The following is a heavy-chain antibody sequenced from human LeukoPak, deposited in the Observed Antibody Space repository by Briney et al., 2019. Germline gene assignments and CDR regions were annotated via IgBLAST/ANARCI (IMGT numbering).Heavy chain of an antibody. D-gene: IGHD6-19*01. J-gene: IGHJ4*02. CDR1: GGSFSGYY. CDR3: AREAGSGWYGGTRREFDS. V-gene: IGHV4-34*01. Sequence: PSETLSLTCAAYGGSFSGYYWSWIRQPPGKGLEWIGEINHSGSTNYNPSLKSRVTISVDTSKNQFSLKLSSVTAADTAVYYCAREAGSGWYGGTRREFDSWGQGTLVTVSS. CDR2: INHSGST.